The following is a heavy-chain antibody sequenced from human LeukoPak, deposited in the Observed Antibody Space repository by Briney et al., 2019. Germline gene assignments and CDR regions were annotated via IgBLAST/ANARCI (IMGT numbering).Heavy chain of an antibody. D-gene: IGHD6-13*01. CDR3: ARLGGARIAAAGLFDY. V-gene: IGHV4-59*08. CDR2: IYYSGST. Sequence: PSETLSLTCTVSGGSISSYYWSWIRQPPGKGLEWLGYIYYSGSTNYNPSLKTRVTISVDTSKNQFSLKLSSVTAADTAVYYCARLGGARIAAAGLFDYWGQGTLVTVSS. J-gene: IGHJ4*02. CDR1: GGSISSYY.